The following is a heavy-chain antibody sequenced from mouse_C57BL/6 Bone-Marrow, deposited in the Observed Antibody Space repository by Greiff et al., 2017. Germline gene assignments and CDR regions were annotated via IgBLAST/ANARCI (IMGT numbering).Heavy chain of an antibody. J-gene: IGHJ1*03. CDR3: AREGGLNPSYWYFDV. CDR1: GYTFTSYG. Sequence: VQLQQSGAELARPGASVKLSCKASGYTFTSYGISWVKQRTGQGLEWIGEIYPRSGNTYYNEKFKGKATLTADKSSSTAYMELRSLTSEDSAVYFGAREGGLNPSYWYFDVWGTGTTVTVSS. D-gene: IGHD1-3*01. V-gene: IGHV1-81*01. CDR2: IYPRSGNT.